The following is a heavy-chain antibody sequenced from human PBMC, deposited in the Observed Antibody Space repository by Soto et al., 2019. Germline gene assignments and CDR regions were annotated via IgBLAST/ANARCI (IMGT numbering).Heavy chain of an antibody. J-gene: IGHJ5*02. CDR2: IYYSGST. V-gene: IGHV4-39*01. D-gene: IGHD6-13*01. CDR3: ASVIAAAGILFDP. Sequence: SETLSLTCTVSGGSISSSSYYWGWIRHPPGKGLEWIGSIYYSGSTYYNPSLKSRVTISVDTSKNQFSLKLSSVTAADTAVYYCASVIAAAGILFDPWGQGTLVTVSS. CDR1: GGSISSSSYY.